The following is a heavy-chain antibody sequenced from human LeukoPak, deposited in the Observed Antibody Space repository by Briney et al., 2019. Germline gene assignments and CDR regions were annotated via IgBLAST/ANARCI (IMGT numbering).Heavy chain of an antibody. CDR2: IYYSGST. CDR1: GGSISSGSYY. V-gene: IGHV4-61*01. CDR3: ARSSRLELQWFDP. J-gene: IGHJ5*02. D-gene: IGHD1-7*01. Sequence: SETLSLTCTVSGGSISSGSYYWSWIRQPPGKGLEWIGYIYYSGSTNYNPSLKSRVTISVDTSKNQFSLKLSSVTAADTAVYYCARSSRLELQWFDPWGQGTLVTVSS.